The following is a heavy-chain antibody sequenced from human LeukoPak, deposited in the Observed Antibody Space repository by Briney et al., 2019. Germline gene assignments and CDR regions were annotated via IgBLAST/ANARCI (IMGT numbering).Heavy chain of an antibody. D-gene: IGHD6-13*01. CDR3: AAVLTGSWYVPFDY. Sequence: GGSLRLSCAASGFTFSSYAMSWVRQAPGKGLEWVSAISGSGGSTYYADSVKGRFTISRDNSKNTLYLQMNSLTAEDTAVYYCAAVLTGSWYVPFDYWGQGTLVTVSS. J-gene: IGHJ4*02. CDR1: GFTFSSYA. V-gene: IGHV3-23*01. CDR2: ISGSGGST.